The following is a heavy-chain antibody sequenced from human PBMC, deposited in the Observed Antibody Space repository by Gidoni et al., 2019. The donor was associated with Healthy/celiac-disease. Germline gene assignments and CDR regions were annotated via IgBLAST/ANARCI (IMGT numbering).Heavy chain of an antibody. CDR2: ISYDGSNK. Sequence: QVQLVASGGGVVQPGRSLSLSCAASGFPFSSYGMHWFRQAPGKGLEWVAVISYDGSNKYYADSVKGRFTISRDNSKNTLYLQMNSLRAEDTAVYYCAKAKSRNSVLRFLEWRDWGQGTLVTVSS. D-gene: IGHD3-3*01. J-gene: IGHJ4*02. CDR1: GFPFSSYG. CDR3: AKAKSRNSVLRFLEWRD. V-gene: IGHV3-30*18.